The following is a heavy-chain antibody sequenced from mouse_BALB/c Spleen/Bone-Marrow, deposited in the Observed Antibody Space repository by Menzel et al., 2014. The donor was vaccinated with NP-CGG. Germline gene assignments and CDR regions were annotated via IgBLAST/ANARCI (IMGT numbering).Heavy chain of an antibody. D-gene: IGHD2-10*02. CDR1: GYSITSDYA. CDR3: ALYGFYAMDY. J-gene: IGHJ4*01. V-gene: IGHV3-2*02. Sequence: DVKLVESGPGLVKPSQSLSLTCTVTGYSITSDYAWNWIRQFPGNKLEWMGYISYSGSTSYNPSLKSRISITRDTSKNQFFLQLNSVTTEDTATYYCALYGFYAMDYWGQGTSVTVSS. CDR2: ISYSGST.